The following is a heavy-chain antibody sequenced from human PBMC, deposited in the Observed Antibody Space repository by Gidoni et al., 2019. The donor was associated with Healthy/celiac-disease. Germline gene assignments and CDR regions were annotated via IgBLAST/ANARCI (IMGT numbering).Heavy chain of an antibody. J-gene: IGHJ6*02. V-gene: IGHV3-21*01. Sequence: EVQLVESGGGLVKPGGSLRLSCAASGFTFSSYSMNWVRQAPGKGLEWVSSISSSSSYIYYADSVKGRFTISRDNAKNSLYLQMNSLRAEDTAVYYCARYCSSTSCYPYYYYYYGMDVWGQGTTCHRLL. CDR1: GFTFSSYS. CDR3: ARYCSSTSCYPYYYYYYGMDV. D-gene: IGHD2-2*01. CDR2: ISSSSSYI.